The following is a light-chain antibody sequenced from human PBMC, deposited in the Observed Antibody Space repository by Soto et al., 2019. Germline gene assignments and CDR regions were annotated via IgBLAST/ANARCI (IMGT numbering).Light chain of an antibody. V-gene: IGKV3-20*01. Sequence: EIVLTQSPGTLSLSPGERATLSCRASQSVSSSYLAWYQQKPGQAPRLLIYGASSRATGIPDRFSGSGSGTDFTLTISRLEPEDFAVYYCQQYGSSQTFGPGNKV. CDR3: QQYGSSQT. J-gene: IGKJ3*01. CDR1: QSVSSSY. CDR2: GAS.